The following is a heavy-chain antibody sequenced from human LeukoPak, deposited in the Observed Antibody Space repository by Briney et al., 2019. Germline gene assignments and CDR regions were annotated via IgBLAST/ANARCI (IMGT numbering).Heavy chain of an antibody. V-gene: IGHV3-30-3*02. CDR3: AKRGVVPAANNENWFDP. CDR1: GFTFSSYA. J-gene: IGHJ5*02. D-gene: IGHD2-2*01. CDR2: ISYDGSNK. Sequence: GGSLRLSCAASGFTFSSYAMHWVRQAPGKGLEWVAVISYDGSNKYYADSVKGRFTISRDNSKNALYLQMNSLRAEDTAVYYCAKRGVVPAANNENWFDPWGQGTLVTVSS.